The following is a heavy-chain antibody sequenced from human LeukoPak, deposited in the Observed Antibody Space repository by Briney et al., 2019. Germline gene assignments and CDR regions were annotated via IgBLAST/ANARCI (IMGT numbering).Heavy chain of an antibody. CDR3: ASLDYVSYGMDV. D-gene: IGHD3-16*01. J-gene: IGHJ6*02. V-gene: IGHV1-18*01. Sequence: ASVKVSCKASGYTFTSYGISWVRQAPGQGLEWMGWISAYNGNTNYAQKLQGRVTMTTDTSTSTAYMELRNLRSDDTAVCYCASLDYVSYGMDVWGQGTTVTVSS. CDR2: ISAYNGNT. CDR1: GYTFTSYG.